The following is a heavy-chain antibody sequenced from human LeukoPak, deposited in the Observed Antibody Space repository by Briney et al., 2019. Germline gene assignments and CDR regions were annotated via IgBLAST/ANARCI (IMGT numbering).Heavy chain of an antibody. CDR3: ARTTEAHSWRTRYYDYYMDV. CDR1: GGSISTSSYY. V-gene: IGHV4-39*07. Sequence: SETLSLTCTVSGGSISTSSYYWGWVRQPPGKGLEWIGNIFYSGSTYYSPSLKSRVTISVDTSKNQFSLKLSSVTAADTAVYYCARTTEAHSWRTRYYDYYMDVWGKGTTVTVSS. CDR2: IFYSGST. J-gene: IGHJ6*03. D-gene: IGHD6-13*01.